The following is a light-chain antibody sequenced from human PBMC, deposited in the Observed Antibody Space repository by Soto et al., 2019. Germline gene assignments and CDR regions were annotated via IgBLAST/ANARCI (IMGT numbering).Light chain of an antibody. J-gene: IGKJ5*01. CDR2: AAS. Sequence: DIQMTQSPSAMSASGGDRVTSTCRASQGISNYLSWFQQKPGKVPQRLIYAASSLKSGVPSRSSGSGSGTEFTLTIRTLQPEDFAIYCCLQHNSYPITFGQGTRLEI. CDR1: QGISNY. CDR3: LQHNSYPIT. V-gene: IGKV1-17*03.